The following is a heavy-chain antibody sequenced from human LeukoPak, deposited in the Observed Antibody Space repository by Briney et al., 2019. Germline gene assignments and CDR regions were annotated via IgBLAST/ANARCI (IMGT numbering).Heavy chain of an antibody. CDR3: ARVRITMVRGGPFDP. D-gene: IGHD3-10*01. J-gene: IGHJ5*02. Sequence: PSETLSLTCAVYAGSFSGYYWSWIRQPPGKGLEWIGEINHSGSTNYNPSLKSRVTISVDTSKNQFSLKLSSVTAADTAVYYCARVRITMVRGGPFDPWGQGTLVTVSS. CDR1: AGSFSGYY. CDR2: INHSGST. V-gene: IGHV4-34*01.